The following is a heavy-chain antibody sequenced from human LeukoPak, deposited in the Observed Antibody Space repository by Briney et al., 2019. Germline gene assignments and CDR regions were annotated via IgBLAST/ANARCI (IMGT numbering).Heavy chain of an antibody. CDR2: INHSGST. J-gene: IGHJ4*02. V-gene: IGHV4-34*01. CDR3: ARGGPRYCSGGSCYFGY. Sequence: SETLSLTCTVYGGSFSGYYWSWIRQPPGKGLEWIGEINHSGSTNYNPSLKSRVTISVDTSKNQFSLKLSSVTAADTAVYYCARGGPRYCSGGSCYFGYWGQGTLVTVSS. CDR1: GGSFSGYY. D-gene: IGHD2-15*01.